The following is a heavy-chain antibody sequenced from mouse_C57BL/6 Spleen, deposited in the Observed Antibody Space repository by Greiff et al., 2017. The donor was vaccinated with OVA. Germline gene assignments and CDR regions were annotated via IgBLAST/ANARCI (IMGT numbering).Heavy chain of an antibody. J-gene: IGHJ3*01. CDR3: ARSSTGTGFAY. CDR2: ISSGSGTI. Sequence: EVMLVESGGGLVKPGGSLKLSCAASGYTFSDYGMHWVRQAPEKGLEWVAYISSGSGTIYYADTVKGRFTISRDNAKNTLFLQMNRLRSEDTAMYYCARSSTGTGFAYWGQGTLVTVSA. CDR1: GYTFSDYG. D-gene: IGHD4-1*02. V-gene: IGHV5-17*01.